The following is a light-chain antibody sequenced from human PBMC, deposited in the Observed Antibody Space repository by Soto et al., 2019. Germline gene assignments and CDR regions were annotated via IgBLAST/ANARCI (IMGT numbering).Light chain of an antibody. J-gene: IGLJ2*01. CDR3: SSYTSSSVV. Sequence: QSVLTQPASVSGSPGKSITISCTGTSSDVGGYNYVSWYQQHPGKAPKLMIYDVSNRPSGVSNRFSGSKSGNTASLTISGFQAEDEADYYCSSYTSSSVVFGGGTKVTVL. CDR1: SSDVGGYNY. V-gene: IGLV2-14*01. CDR2: DVS.